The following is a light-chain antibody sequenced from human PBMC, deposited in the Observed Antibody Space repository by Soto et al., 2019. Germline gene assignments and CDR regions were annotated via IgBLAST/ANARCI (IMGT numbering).Light chain of an antibody. CDR3: SSYTSDSSYV. CDR2: AVS. Sequence: QSVLTQPASVSGSPGQSITISCTGSSSDVGGYNYVSWYQQHPGKAPQLMIYAVSNRPSGVSNRFSASKSGNTASLFISGLQAEDEADYYCSSYTSDSSYVFGYGTKVTVL. J-gene: IGLJ1*01. CDR1: SSDVGGYNY. V-gene: IGLV2-14*01.